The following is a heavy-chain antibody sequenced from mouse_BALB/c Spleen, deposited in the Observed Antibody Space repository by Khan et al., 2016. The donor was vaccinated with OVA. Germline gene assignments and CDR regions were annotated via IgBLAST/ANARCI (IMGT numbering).Heavy chain of an antibody. CDR1: GYTFSSNT. J-gene: IGHJ4*01. CDR2: INPSSGHT. Sequence: QVRLQQSGAELARSGASVKMSCKASGYTFSSNTMHWVKQRPGQGLEWIGYINPSSGHTNYNQKFKDMATLTADKSSSTAYMPLSSLTSEDSAVYYCARKTAAYAMGYWGQGTSVTVSS. CDR3: ARKTAAYAMGY. V-gene: IGHV1-4*01.